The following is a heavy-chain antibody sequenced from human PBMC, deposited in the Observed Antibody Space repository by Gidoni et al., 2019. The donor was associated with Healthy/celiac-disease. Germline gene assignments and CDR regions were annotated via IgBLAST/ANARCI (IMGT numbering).Heavy chain of an antibody. Sequence: EVQLVESGEGLVQPGGSLRLSCSASGSTFRSYPMHWVRPAPGKGLEYVSAISSNGGSTYYADSVKGRFTISRDNSKNTLYLQMGSLRAEDMAVYYCARDRLNSGSYAPSGGMDVWGQGTTVTVSS. CDR1: GSTFRSYP. V-gene: IGHV3-64*02. D-gene: IGHD1-26*01. CDR3: ARDRLNSGSYAPSGGMDV. J-gene: IGHJ6*02. CDR2: ISSNGGST.